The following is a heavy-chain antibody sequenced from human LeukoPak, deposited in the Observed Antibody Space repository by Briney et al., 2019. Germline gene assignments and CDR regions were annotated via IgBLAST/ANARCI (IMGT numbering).Heavy chain of an antibody. V-gene: IGHV3-30-3*01. J-gene: IGHJ3*02. CDR2: MSYDGANK. D-gene: IGHD5-24*01. CDR3: ARVRDGPVRGGFDI. Sequence: AGSLRLSRAVSGFTLSSHAVHWIRQAPGKGLEWLAVMSYDGANKYYADSVQGRLTISRDSPQNTLYLQMNSLTTADTGVYYCARVRDGPVRGGFDIWGQGTLVTVSS. CDR1: GFTLSSHA.